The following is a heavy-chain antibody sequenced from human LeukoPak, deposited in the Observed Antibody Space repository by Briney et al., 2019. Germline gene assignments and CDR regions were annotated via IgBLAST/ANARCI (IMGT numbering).Heavy chain of an antibody. CDR3: TKDSSTSSYYMDV. Sequence: GGSLRLSCAASGFPFDDYTMHWVRQAPGKGLEWVSLISWDGGSTYYADSVKGRFTISRDNSKNSLYLQMNSLRTEDTALYYCTKDSSTSSYYMDVWGKGTTVTVSS. CDR2: ISWDGGST. CDR1: GFPFDDYT. D-gene: IGHD2-2*01. V-gene: IGHV3-43*01. J-gene: IGHJ6*03.